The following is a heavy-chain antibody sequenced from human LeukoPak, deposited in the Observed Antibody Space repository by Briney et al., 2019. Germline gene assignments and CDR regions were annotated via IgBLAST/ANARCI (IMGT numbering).Heavy chain of an antibody. V-gene: IGHV3-21*01. CDR3: ARGGRVGEMATIVY. CDR1: GFTFSSYS. J-gene: IGHJ4*02. Sequence: GGSLRLSCAASGFTFSSYSMDWVRQAPGKGLEWVSSISGSSSYIYYADSVKGRFTISRDNAKNSLYLQMNSLRAEDTAVYYYARGGRVGEMATIVYWGQGTLVTVSS. D-gene: IGHD5-24*01. CDR2: ISGSSSYI.